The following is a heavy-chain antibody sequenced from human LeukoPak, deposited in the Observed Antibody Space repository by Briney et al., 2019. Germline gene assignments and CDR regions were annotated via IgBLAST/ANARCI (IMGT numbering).Heavy chain of an antibody. D-gene: IGHD1-26*01. Sequence: GGSLRLSCAGSGFTFRSYWMTWVRQAPGKGLEWVANIKQDGSEESYVDSVKGRFTISRDNAQNSVYLQMNSLRAEDTAVYYCARTSGSYFGKAGYLDYWGQGNQVTVSS. CDR3: ARTSGSYFGKAGYLDY. V-gene: IGHV3-7*01. J-gene: IGHJ4*02. CDR2: IKQDGSEE. CDR1: GFTFRSYW.